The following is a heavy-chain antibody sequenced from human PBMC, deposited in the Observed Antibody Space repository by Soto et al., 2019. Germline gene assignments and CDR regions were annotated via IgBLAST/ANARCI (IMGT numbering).Heavy chain of an antibody. CDR2: IYPGDSDT. CDR1: GYSFTSYW. CDR3: ATSVPYCSSTSCHPPYYFDY. V-gene: IGHV5-51*01. D-gene: IGHD2-2*01. Sequence: EVQLVQSGAEVKKPGESLKISCKGSGYSFTSYWIGWVRQMPGKGLEWMGIIYPGDSDTRYSPSFQGQVTISADKSISTAYLQWSSLKASDTAMYYCATSVPYCSSTSCHPPYYFDYWGQGTLVTVSS. J-gene: IGHJ4*02.